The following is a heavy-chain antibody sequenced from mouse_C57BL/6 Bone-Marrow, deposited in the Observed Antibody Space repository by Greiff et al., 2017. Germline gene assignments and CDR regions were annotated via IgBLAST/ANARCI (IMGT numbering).Heavy chain of an antibody. J-gene: IGHJ1*03. CDR2: ISYSGST. Sequence: EVKLEESGPGLAKPSQTLSLTCSVTGYSITSDYWNWIRNFPGNKLEYMGYISYSGSTYYNPSLKSRISITRDTSKTQYYLQLNSVTTEDTATYYCARWGGSSYSYWYFDVWGTGTTVTVSS. CDR3: ARWGGSSYSYWYFDV. CDR1: GYSITSDY. D-gene: IGHD1-1*01. V-gene: IGHV3-8*01.